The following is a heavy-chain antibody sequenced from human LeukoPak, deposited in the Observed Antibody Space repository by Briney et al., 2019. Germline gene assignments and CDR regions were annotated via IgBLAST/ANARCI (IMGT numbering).Heavy chain of an antibody. CDR3: ARSSTYYYDSSGYHSLGY. D-gene: IGHD3-22*01. CDR2: ISAYNGNT. J-gene: IGHJ4*02. CDR1: GYTFTSYG. V-gene: IGHV1-18*01. Sequence: ASVKVSCKASGYTFTSYGISWVRQAPGQGLEWMGWISAYNGNTNYAQKLQGRVTMTTDTSTSTAYMELRSLRSDDTAVYYCARSSTYYYDSSGYHSLGYWGQGTLVTVSS.